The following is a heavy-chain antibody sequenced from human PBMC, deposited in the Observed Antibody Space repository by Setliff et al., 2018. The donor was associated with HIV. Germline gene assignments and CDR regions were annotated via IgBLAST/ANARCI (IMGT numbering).Heavy chain of an antibody. D-gene: IGHD3-22*01. V-gene: IGHV4-31*03. J-gene: IGHJ4*02. CDR2: IYYSGST. Sequence: PSETLSLTCTVSGDSISGAGFYWTWIRQLPGKGLEWIGSIYYSGSTYYNPSLKSRVTISLGTSRWQFSLTLNSVSAADTAVYFCAREAMYYYDTSGHPQGFDYWGQGTLGTVPQ. CDR1: GDSISGAGFY. CDR3: AREAMYYYDTSGHPQGFDY.